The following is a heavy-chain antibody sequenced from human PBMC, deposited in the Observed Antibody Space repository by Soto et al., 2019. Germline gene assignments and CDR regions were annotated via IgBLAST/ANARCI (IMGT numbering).Heavy chain of an antibody. CDR1: GFTFSSYG. Sequence: GGSLRLSCAASGFTFSSYGMHWVRQAPGKGLEWVAVISYDGSNKYYADSVKGRFTISRDNSKNTLYLQMNSLRAEDTAVYYCAKDRSNWNYRGGWFDPWGQGTLVTVSS. J-gene: IGHJ5*02. CDR2: ISYDGSNK. D-gene: IGHD1-7*01. CDR3: AKDRSNWNYRGGWFDP. V-gene: IGHV3-30*18.